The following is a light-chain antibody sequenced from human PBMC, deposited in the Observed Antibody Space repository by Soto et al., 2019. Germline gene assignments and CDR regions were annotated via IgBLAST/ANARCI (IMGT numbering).Light chain of an antibody. CDR3: SSSTSSSTPWV. CDR2: EVS. CDR1: SSDVGGYNY. V-gene: IGLV2-14*01. Sequence: QSALTQPASVSGSPGQSITISCTGTSSDVGGYNYVSWYQQHPGKAPKLMIYEVSNRPSGVSNRFSGSKSGNTASLTISGLQAEDEADYYCSSSTSSSTPWVFGGGTKLIVL. J-gene: IGLJ3*02.